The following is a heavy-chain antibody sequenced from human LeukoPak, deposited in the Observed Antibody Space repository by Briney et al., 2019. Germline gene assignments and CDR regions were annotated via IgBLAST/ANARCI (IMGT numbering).Heavy chain of an antibody. D-gene: IGHD5-18*01. CDR3: ARGIQLWSKYYYYYGMDV. J-gene: IGHJ6*02. Sequence: PSETLSLTCTVSGGSISSYYWSWIRQPPGKGLEWIGYIYYSGSTNYNPSLKSRVTISVDTSKNQFSLKLSSVTAADTAVYYCARGIQLWSKYYYYYGMDVWGQGTTVTVSS. CDR1: GGSISSYY. V-gene: IGHV4-59*01. CDR2: IYYSGST.